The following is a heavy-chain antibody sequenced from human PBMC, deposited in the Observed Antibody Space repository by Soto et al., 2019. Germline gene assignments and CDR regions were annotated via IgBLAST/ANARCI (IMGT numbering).Heavy chain of an antibody. Sequence: PSETLSLTCAVSGGSISSGGYSWSWIRQPPGKGLEWIGYIYHSGSTYYNPSLKSRVTISVDRSKNQFSLKLSSVTAADTAVYYCARERYYDFWSGYPSSSPGMGMDVWGQGTTVTVSS. CDR1: GGSISSGGYS. CDR3: ARERYYDFWSGYPSSSPGMGMDV. V-gene: IGHV4-30-2*01. D-gene: IGHD3-3*01. CDR2: IYHSGST. J-gene: IGHJ6*02.